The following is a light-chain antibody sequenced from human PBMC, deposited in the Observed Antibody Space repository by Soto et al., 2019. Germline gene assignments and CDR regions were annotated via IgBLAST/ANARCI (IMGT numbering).Light chain of an antibody. CDR1: QSVSSY. Sequence: EIVLTQSPATLSLSPGERATLSCRASQSVSSYLAWYQQKAGQAPRLLIYDASNRATGIPARFSGSGSGTDFTLTISRLKPEVFAVYYCQQRSSWPRTFGLGTKVEI. J-gene: IGKJ1*01. CDR3: QQRSSWPRT. V-gene: IGKV3-11*01. CDR2: DAS.